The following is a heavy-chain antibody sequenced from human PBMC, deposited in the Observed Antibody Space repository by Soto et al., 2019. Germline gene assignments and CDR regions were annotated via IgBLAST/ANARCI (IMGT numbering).Heavy chain of an antibody. CDR1: GFTFSSYA. D-gene: IGHD3-3*01. CDR2: ISGSGGST. Sequence: GGSLRLSCAASGFTFSSYAMSWVRQAPGKGLEWVSAISGSGGSTYYADSVKGRFTISRDNSKNTLYLQMNSLRAEDTAVYYCAKGNPPRADMTLFAVVTEEYNWFDPWGQGTLATVSS. V-gene: IGHV3-23*01. CDR3: AKGNPPRADMTLFAVVTEEYNWFDP. J-gene: IGHJ5*02.